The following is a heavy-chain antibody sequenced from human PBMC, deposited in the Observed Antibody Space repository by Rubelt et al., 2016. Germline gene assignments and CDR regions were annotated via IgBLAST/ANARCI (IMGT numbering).Heavy chain of an antibody. CDR1: GYTLTELS. Sequence: QVQLVQSGAEVKKPGASVKVSCKVSGYTLTELSMHWVRQAPGKGLEWMGGFDPEDGETICGRKCQGRVTMTEDTSTDAAYMELSSVGSGGTAVYYGATAWAVWGQGTTVTVSS. V-gene: IGHV1-24*01. CDR2: FDPEDGET. D-gene: IGHD7-27*01. J-gene: IGHJ6*02. CDR3: ATAWAV.